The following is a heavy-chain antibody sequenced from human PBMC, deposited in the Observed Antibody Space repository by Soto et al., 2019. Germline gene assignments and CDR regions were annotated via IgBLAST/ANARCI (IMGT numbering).Heavy chain of an antibody. CDR1: GHSISSGFY. CDR3: ARYGYSYSARLFDK. D-gene: IGHD6-13*01. CDR2: IYHSGST. Sequence: KTSETLSLTCAVSGHSISSGFYYWGWIRQPPGKGLEWIGSIYHSGSTYYNPSLKSRVSMSVDTSKNQLSLKLSSVTAADTAVYYCARYGYSYSARLFDKWGQGTRVTSPQ. J-gene: IGHJ4*02. V-gene: IGHV4-38-2*01.